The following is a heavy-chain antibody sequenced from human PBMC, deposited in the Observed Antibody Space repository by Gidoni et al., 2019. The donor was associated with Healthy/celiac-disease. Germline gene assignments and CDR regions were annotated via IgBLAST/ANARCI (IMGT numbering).Heavy chain of an antibody. Sequence: QLQLQQCGAGLFKPSETLSLSCAVYGCSFSGSYWSWIRQPPGTGLEWIGEINHSGSTNYNPSRKSRVTISVDTSKNQFSLKLSSVTAADTAVYYCARGSKRIVVVVAARWFDPWGQGTLVTVSS. CDR3: ARGSKRIVVVVAARWFDP. D-gene: IGHD2-15*01. CDR1: GCSFSGSY. V-gene: IGHV4-34*01. J-gene: IGHJ5*02. CDR2: INHSGST.